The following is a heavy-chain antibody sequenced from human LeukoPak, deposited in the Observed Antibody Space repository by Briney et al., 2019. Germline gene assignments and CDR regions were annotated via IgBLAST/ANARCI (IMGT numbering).Heavy chain of an antibody. Sequence: SETLSLTCTVSGGSISYYYWSWIRQPPGKGLQWIGYVYYSGSTNYNPSLKSRVAISVDTSKNQFSLKLNSVTPADTAVYYCATLTGGDDAFDIWGQGTMVTASS. V-gene: IGHV4-59*01. CDR2: VYYSGST. CDR3: ATLTGGDDAFDI. D-gene: IGHD4-23*01. CDR1: GGSISYYY. J-gene: IGHJ3*02.